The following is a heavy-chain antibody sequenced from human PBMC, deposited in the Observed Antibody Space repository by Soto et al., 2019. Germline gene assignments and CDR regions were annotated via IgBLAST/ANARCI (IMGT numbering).Heavy chain of an antibody. V-gene: IGHV3-64D*06. J-gene: IGHJ4*02. CDR1: GFTFSSYA. D-gene: IGHD5-12*01. Sequence: GGSLSLSCSASGFTFSSYAMHWVRQAPGKGLEYVSGIRGNGDPPFYADSVKGRFTISRDNSKNTLYLQMSSLSADDTAVYYCVKSRGGNNFDFFDWGQGALVPVSP. CDR2: IRGNGDPP. CDR3: VKSRGGNNFDFFD.